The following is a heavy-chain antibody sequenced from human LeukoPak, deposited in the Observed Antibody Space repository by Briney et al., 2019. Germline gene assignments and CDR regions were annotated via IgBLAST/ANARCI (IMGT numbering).Heavy chain of an antibody. J-gene: IGHJ6*02. Sequence: GGSLRLSCAASGFTFSSYGMHWARQAPGKGLEWVAVISYDGSNKYYADSMKGRFTISRDNSKNTLYLQMNSLRAEDTAVYYCAKGTVAGLYYYYGMDVWGQGTTVTVSS. D-gene: IGHD6-19*01. V-gene: IGHV3-30*18. CDR3: AKGTVAGLYYYYGMDV. CDR1: GFTFSSYG. CDR2: ISYDGSNK.